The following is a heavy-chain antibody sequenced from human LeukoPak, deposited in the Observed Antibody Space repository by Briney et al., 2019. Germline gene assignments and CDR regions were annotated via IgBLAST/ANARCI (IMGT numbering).Heavy chain of an antibody. CDR3: ARGDHRSHYYDSSGYHHAFDI. J-gene: IGHJ3*02. CDR2: ISSSGSTI. D-gene: IGHD3-22*01. CDR1: GFTFSSYS. V-gene: IGHV3-48*01. Sequence: GGSLRLSCAASGFTFSSYSMNWVRQAPGKGLEWVSYISSSGSTIYYADSVKGRFTISRDNAKNSLYLQMNSLRAEDTAVYYCARGDHRSHYYDSSGYHHAFDIWGQGTMATVSS.